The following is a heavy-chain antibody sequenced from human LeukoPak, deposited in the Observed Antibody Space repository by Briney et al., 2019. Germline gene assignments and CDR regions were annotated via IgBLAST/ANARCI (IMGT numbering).Heavy chain of an antibody. Sequence: PSETLSLTCTVSGGSISSDTYYWRWLRQPPGTGLEWIGGIYYSGITYYNTSLKSRVTISVDTSKNQFSLKLTSVTAADAAVYYCAATTIIVVVDYWGQGTLVTVSS. D-gene: IGHD3-22*01. CDR1: GGSISSDTYY. CDR3: AATTIIVVVDY. V-gene: IGHV4-39*01. CDR2: IYYSGIT. J-gene: IGHJ4*02.